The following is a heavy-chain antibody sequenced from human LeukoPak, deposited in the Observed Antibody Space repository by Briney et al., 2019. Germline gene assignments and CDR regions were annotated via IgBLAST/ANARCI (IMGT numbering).Heavy chain of an antibody. D-gene: IGHD5/OR15-5a*01. V-gene: IGHV3-23*01. CDR3: PKGTRGYSVYDPGWLGWFDP. CDR1: GFTFSSYS. J-gene: IGHJ5*02. Sequence: GGSLRLSCAASGFTFSSYSMSWVRQAPGKGLEWVSAISGSGGSTYYADSENGGFTISRDNSKNTLYLQMISVRAEDAAVYYCPKGTRGYSVYDPGWLGWFDPWGQGTLVTVSS. CDR2: ISGSGGST.